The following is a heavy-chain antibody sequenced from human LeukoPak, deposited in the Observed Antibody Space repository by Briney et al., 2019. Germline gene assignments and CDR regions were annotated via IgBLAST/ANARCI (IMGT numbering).Heavy chain of an antibody. CDR1: GFTFSSYA. CDR3: AKGSRHTIFGVIIPFDY. J-gene: IGHJ4*02. CDR2: ISGSGDST. D-gene: IGHD3-3*01. V-gene: IGHV3-23*01. Sequence: GGSLRLSCAASGFTFSSYAMNWVRHAPGKGLEWVSIISGSGDSTYYADSVKGRFTISRDNSKNTLYLQMNSLRAEDTAVYYCAKGSRHTIFGVIIPFDYWGQGTLVTVSS.